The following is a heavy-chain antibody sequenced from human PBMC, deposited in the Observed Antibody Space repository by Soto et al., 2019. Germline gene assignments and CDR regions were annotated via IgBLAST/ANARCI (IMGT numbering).Heavy chain of an antibody. V-gene: IGHV3-33*08. CDR3: ARDIAAAGTSYYYYGMDV. Sequence: PGGSLRHSCAASGFTFSNYAMGWFRQAPGKGLEWVAVIWYDGSNKYYADSVKGRFTISRDNSKNTLYLQMNSLRAEDTAVYYCARDIAAAGTSYYYYGMDVWGQGTTVTVSS. J-gene: IGHJ6*02. D-gene: IGHD6-13*01. CDR2: IWYDGSNK. CDR1: GFTFSNYA.